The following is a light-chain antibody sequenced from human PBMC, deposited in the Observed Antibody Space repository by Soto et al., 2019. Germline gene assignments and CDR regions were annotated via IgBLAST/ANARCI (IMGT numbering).Light chain of an antibody. CDR3: NAQADNGKHV. V-gene: IGLV2-8*01. Sequence: QSALTQPASVSGSPGQSITISCTGNSNDVGHSSFISWYQQHPGKGPKLIIYEVSKRPSGVPDRFSGSKSGNTASLSVSGLQDEDEADYFCNAQADNGKHVFGTGTKVTVL. CDR2: EVS. CDR1: SNDVGHSSF. J-gene: IGLJ1*01.